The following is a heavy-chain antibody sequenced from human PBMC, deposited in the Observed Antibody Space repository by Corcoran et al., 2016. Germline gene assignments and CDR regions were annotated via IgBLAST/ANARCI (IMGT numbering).Heavy chain of an antibody. D-gene: IGHD3-9*01. CDR3: AGDMSGILTGYLGESNWFDP. CDR2: ISAYNGTT. J-gene: IGHJ5*02. V-gene: IGHV1-18*01. Sequence: QVQLVQSGAEVKKPGASVKVSCKASGYTFTSYGISWVRQAPGQGLEWMGWISAYNGTTNYAQKLQGRVTMTTDTSTSTAYMELRSLRSADTAVYYCAGDMSGILTGYLGESNWFDPWGQGTLVTVSS. CDR1: GYTFTSYG.